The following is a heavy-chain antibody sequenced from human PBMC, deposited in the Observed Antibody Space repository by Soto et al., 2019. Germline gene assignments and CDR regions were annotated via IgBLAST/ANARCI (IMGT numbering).Heavy chain of an antibody. J-gene: IGHJ3*02. CDR3: AHRRIAAAINAFDI. Sequence: QITLKESGPTLVKPTQTLTLTCTFSGFSLSTSGVGVGWIRQPTGKALEWLALIYWDDDKRYSPSLKSRLTITKDTSKNQVVLTMTNMDPVDTATYYCAHRRIAAAINAFDIWGQGTMVTVSS. CDR1: GFSLSTSGVG. CDR2: IYWDDDK. V-gene: IGHV2-5*02. D-gene: IGHD6-13*01.